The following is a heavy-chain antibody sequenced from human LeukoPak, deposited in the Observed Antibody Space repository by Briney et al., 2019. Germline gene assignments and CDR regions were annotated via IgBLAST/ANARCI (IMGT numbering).Heavy chain of an antibody. CDR3: ARDLSHRYYHSTGYAFDY. V-gene: IGHV1-69*05. CDR2: IIPIFGTA. J-gene: IGHJ4*02. Sequence: SVKVSCKASGGTFSSYAISWVRQAPGQGLEWMGGIIPIFGTANYAQKFQGRVTMTRDMSTSTVYMELSSLRSEDTAVYYCARDLSHRYYHSTGYAFDYWGQGTLVTVSS. CDR1: GGTFSSYA. D-gene: IGHD3-22*01.